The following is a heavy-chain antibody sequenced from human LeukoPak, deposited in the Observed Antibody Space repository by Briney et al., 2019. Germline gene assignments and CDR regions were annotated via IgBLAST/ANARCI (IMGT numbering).Heavy chain of an antibody. CDR1: GFTFSSYG. V-gene: IGHV3-30*18. D-gene: IGHD1-26*01. Sequence: GGSLRLSCAASGFTFSSYGMHWVRQAPGKGLEWVAVISYDGSNKYYADSVKGRFTISRDNSKNTLYLQMNSLRAEDTAVYYCAKRLSEATLGQSIDYWGQGTLVTVSS. CDR3: AKRLSEATLGQSIDY. J-gene: IGHJ4*02. CDR2: ISYDGSNK.